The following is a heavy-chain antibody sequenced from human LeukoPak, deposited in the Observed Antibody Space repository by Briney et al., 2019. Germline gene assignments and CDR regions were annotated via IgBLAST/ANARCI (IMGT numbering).Heavy chain of an antibody. V-gene: IGHV3-48*02. Sequence: PGGSLRLSCAASGFIFSDYSMNWVRQAPGKGLEWVSYISSSGSTIYYADAVKGRFTISRDNAKNSLYLQMSSLRDEDTAVYYCATVAMEDWYFYLWGRGTLVTVSS. D-gene: IGHD5-18*01. J-gene: IGHJ2*01. CDR3: ATVAMEDWYFYL. CDR2: ISSSGSTI. CDR1: GFIFSDYS.